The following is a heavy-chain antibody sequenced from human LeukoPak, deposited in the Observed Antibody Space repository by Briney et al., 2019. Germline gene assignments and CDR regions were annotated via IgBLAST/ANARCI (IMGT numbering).Heavy chain of an antibody. D-gene: IGHD3-10*01. Sequence: GESLKISCETSGYAFTKFWVGWVRQTPGKGLEWLGMIYPDDSDTRYSPSFQGQVTMSVDKSISIVYLHWSSLKASDTAIYYCVRGKGSGTYYGFDYWGQGTVVSVVS. CDR1: GYAFTKFW. V-gene: IGHV5-51*01. CDR3: VRGKGSGTYYGFDY. J-gene: IGHJ4*02. CDR2: IYPDDSDT.